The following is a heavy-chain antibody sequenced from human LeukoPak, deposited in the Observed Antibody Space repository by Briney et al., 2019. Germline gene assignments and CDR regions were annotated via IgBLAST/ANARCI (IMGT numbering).Heavy chain of an antibody. CDR1: GFSFSSYA. CDR3: AKGSPSVWPYYFDY. CDR2: ITGSAGGT. J-gene: IGHJ4*02. D-gene: IGHD5/OR15-5a*01. Sequence: GGSLRPSCAASGFSFSSYAMGWVRQAPGKGLEWVSAITGSAGGTYYADSVKGRSAISRDNSKNTLYLDMNSLRAEDTAVYYCAKGSPSVWPYYFDYWGQGALVTASS. V-gene: IGHV3-23*01.